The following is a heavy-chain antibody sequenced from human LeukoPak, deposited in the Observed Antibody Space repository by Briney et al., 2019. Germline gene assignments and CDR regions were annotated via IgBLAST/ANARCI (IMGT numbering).Heavy chain of an antibody. V-gene: IGHV3-7*01. D-gene: IGHD3-10*01. CDR3: ARGYFDRYYGYALDY. J-gene: IGHJ4*02. Sequence: GGSLRLSCAASGFTFSNACMSWVRQAPGKGLEWVANIKQDGGEKYYVDSVKGRFTISRDNAKNSLYLQMNSLRAEDTAVYYCARGYFDRYYGYALDYWGQGTLVTVSS. CDR1: GFTFSNAC. CDR2: IKQDGGEK.